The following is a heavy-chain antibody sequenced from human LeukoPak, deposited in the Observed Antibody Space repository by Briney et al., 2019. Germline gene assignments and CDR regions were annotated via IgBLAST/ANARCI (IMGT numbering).Heavy chain of an antibody. CDR1: GFTFSSSW. D-gene: IGHD6-13*01. CDR3: ARRGIAAASHAGPDAFDI. J-gene: IGHJ3*02. V-gene: IGHV3-21*01. CDR2: ISSSSSYI. Sequence: GGSLRLSCVASGFTFSSSWMSWVRQAPGKGLEWVSSISSSSSYIYYADSVKGRFTISRDNAKNSLYLQMNSLRAEDTAVYYCARRGIAAASHAGPDAFDIWGQGTMVTVSS.